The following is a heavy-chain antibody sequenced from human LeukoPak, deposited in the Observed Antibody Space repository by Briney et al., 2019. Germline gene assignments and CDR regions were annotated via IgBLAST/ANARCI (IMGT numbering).Heavy chain of an antibody. J-gene: IGHJ5*02. D-gene: IGHD3-16*01. CDR1: GGSVSSGSYY. CDR3: ARDLAP. V-gene: IGHV4-61*01. Sequence: PSETLSLTCTVSGGSVSSGSYYWSWIRQPPGKGLEWIGYIYYSGSTNYNPSLKSRVTISVDTSKNQFSLKLSSVTAADTAVYYCARDLAPWGLGTLVTVSS. CDR2: IYYSGST.